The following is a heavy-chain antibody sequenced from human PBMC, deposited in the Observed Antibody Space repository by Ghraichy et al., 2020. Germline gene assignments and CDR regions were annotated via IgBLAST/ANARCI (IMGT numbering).Heavy chain of an antibody. CDR2: TYYRSKWYN. J-gene: IGHJ6*02. CDR1: GDSVSSNSAA. CDR3: ARSGYIVATTEHYYYYGMDV. V-gene: IGHV6-1*01. D-gene: IGHD5-12*01. Sequence: SQTLSLTCAISGDSVSSNSAAWNWIRQSPSRGLEWLGRTYYRSKWYNDYAVSVKSRITINPDTSKNQFSLQLNSVTPEDTAVYYCARSGYIVATTEHYYYYGMDVWGQGTTVTVSS.